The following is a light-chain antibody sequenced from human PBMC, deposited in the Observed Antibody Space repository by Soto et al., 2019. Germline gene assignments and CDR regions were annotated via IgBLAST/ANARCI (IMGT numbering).Light chain of an antibody. CDR3: QQYNTYST. J-gene: IGKJ2*01. CDR1: QSISSL. Sequence: DIQMTQSPSTLSASVGDRITITCRASQSISSLLAWYQQKPGKPPKLLIYKASTLESGGPSRFSGSGSGTEFTLTISGLQPDDFATYYCQQYNTYSTLGQGTKLDMK. CDR2: KAS. V-gene: IGKV1-5*03.